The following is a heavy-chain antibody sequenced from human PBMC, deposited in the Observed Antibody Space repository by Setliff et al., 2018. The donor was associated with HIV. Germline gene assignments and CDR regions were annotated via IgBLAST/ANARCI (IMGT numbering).Heavy chain of an antibody. V-gene: IGHV4-59*11. CDR1: GGSISSHY. D-gene: IGHD3-16*01. Sequence: KPSETLSLTCTVSGGSISSHYWSWIRQPPGKGLEWIGYIYYSGSTNYNPSLKSRVTISVDTSKNQFSLKLSSVTAADTAVYYCARAWGLEHTTHSDYWGQGTLVTV. J-gene: IGHJ4*02. CDR2: IYYSGST. CDR3: ARAWGLEHTTHSDY.